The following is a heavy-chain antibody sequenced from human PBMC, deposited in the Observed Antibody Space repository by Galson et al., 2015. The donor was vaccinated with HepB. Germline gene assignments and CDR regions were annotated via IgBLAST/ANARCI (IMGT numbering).Heavy chain of an antibody. CDR3: SRVNSITNFGRSRYSFYYYGMDV. V-gene: IGHV7-4-1*02. CDR1: GYTFTNYA. CDR2: INTNTGEP. J-gene: IGHJ6*02. D-gene: IGHD1-20*01. Sequence: SVKVSCKAAGYTFTNYAMNWVRQAPGQGLEWMGWINTNTGEPTYAQAFTGRFVFSLDTSVTTAHLQISSLKPEDTAGYYCSRVNSITNFGRSRYSFYYYGMDVWGQGTTVTVPS.